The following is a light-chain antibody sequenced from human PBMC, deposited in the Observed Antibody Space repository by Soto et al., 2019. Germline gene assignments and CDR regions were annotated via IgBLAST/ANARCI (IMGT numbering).Light chain of an antibody. CDR3: QQYNNWPPIT. J-gene: IGKJ5*01. Sequence: EIVMTQSPATLSVSPVERATLSFSASQSVSSNLAWYRQKPGQAPRLLIYGASTRATGIPARFSGSGSGTEFTLTISSLQSEDFAVYYCQQYNNWPPITFGQGTRLEIK. V-gene: IGKV3-15*01. CDR1: QSVSSN. CDR2: GAS.